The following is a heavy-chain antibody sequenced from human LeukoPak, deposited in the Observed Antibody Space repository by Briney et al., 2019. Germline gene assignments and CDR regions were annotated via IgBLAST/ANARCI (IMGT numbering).Heavy chain of an antibody. CDR1: GGSISSGSYY. D-gene: IGHD2-21*01. CDR2: IYTSGST. CDR3: ARGTRGYSGYFDL. V-gene: IGHV4-61*02. J-gene: IGHJ2*01. Sequence: SETLSLTCTVSGGSISSGSYYWSWIRQPAGKGLEWIGRIYTSGSTNYNPSLKSRVTISVDTSKNQFSLKLSSVTAADTAVYYCARGTRGYSGYFDLWGRGTLVTVSS.